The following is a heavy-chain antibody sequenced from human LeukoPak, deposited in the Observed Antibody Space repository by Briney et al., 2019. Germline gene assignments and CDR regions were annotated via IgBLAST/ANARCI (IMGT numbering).Heavy chain of an antibody. J-gene: IGHJ3*02. CDR2: IIPILGIA. CDR1: GGTFSSYA. D-gene: IGHD3-22*01. CDR3: ASQTYYYDSSGYYRTI. V-gene: IGHV1-69*04. Sequence: GASVKVSCKASGGTFSSYAISWVRQAPGQGLEWMGRIIPILGIANYAQKFQGRVTITADKSTSTAYMELSSLRSEDTAVYYCASQTYYYDSSGYYRTIWGQGTMVTVSS.